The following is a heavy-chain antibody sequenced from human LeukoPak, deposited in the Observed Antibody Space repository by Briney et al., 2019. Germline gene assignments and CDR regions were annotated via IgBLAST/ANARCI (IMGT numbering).Heavy chain of an antibody. V-gene: IGHV1-2*02. J-gene: IGHJ4*02. Sequence: ASVKVSCKASGYTFTDYYLHWVRQAPGQGLEWMGWTNPNNGGTHYAQNFQGRVTMTRDTSISTASMELSSLRSDDTAMYYCARALSGSGHFYCFDYWGQGALVTVSS. CDR2: TNPNNGGT. CDR1: GYTFTDYY. CDR3: ARALSGSGHFYCFDY. D-gene: IGHD3-22*01.